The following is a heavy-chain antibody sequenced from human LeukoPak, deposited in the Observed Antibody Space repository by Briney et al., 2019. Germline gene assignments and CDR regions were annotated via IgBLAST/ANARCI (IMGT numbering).Heavy chain of an antibody. CDR3: AKEGVLWFGEPIYWYFDL. Sequence: GSLRLSCAASGFIFSSYGMHWVRQAPGKGLEWVAFIRYDGSNKYYADSVKGRFTISRDNSKNTLYLQMNSLRAEDTAVYYCAKEGVLWFGEPIYWYFDLWGRGTLVTVSS. J-gene: IGHJ2*01. D-gene: IGHD3-10*01. V-gene: IGHV3-30*02. CDR2: IRYDGSNK. CDR1: GFIFSSYG.